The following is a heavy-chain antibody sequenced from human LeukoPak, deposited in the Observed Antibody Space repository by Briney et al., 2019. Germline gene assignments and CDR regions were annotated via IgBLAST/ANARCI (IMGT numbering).Heavy chain of an antibody. CDR2: ISYDGSNK. D-gene: IGHD3-22*01. CDR1: GFTFSSYA. CDR3: ASHDSSGSYLDY. J-gene: IGHJ4*02. V-gene: IGHV3-30-3*01. Sequence: GGSLRLSCAASGFTFSSYAMHWVRQAPGEGLEWVAVISYDGSNKYYADSVKGRFTISRDNSKNTLYLQMNSLRAEDTAVYYCASHDSSGSYLDYWGQGTLVTVSS.